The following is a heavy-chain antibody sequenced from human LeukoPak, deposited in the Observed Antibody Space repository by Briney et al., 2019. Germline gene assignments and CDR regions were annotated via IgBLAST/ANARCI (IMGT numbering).Heavy chain of an antibody. CDR2: MKYDGSEK. CDR1: GFTFSSYW. J-gene: IGHJ4*02. V-gene: IGHV3-7*01. Sequence: GGSLRLSCAASGFTFSSYWMSWVRQAPGKGLERVANMKYDGSEKYYVDSVKGRFTISRDNAKNSLYPQMNSLRAEDTAVYYCARDIEAAGLFLDYWGQGTLVTVSS. CDR3: ARDIEAAGLFLDY. D-gene: IGHD6-13*01.